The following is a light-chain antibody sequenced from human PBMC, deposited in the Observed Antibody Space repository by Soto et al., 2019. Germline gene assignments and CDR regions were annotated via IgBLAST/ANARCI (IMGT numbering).Light chain of an antibody. J-gene: IGKJ3*01. CDR1: QSISSW. Sequence: DIQMTQSPSTLSASVGDRVTITCRASQSISSWLAWYQQKPGKAPKLLIYDASSLESGVPSRFSGSGSGTEFTLTISSLQPDDFATYYCQQYNSYSLLITFCPGTKVDIK. CDR3: QQYNSYSLLIT. V-gene: IGKV1-5*01. CDR2: DAS.